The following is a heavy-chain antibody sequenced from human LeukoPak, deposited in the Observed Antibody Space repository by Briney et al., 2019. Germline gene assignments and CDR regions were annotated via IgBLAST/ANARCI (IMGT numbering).Heavy chain of an antibody. V-gene: IGHV4-39*01. CDR3: MDV. CDR2: IYYSGST. J-gene: IGHJ6*03. Sequence: TSETLSLTCTVSGGSISSSSYYWGWIRQPPGKGLEWIGSIYYSGSTNSNPSLQSRVTISVDTSKNQFSLKLNSVTAADTAVYYYMDVWGKGTTVTISS. CDR1: GGSISSSSYY.